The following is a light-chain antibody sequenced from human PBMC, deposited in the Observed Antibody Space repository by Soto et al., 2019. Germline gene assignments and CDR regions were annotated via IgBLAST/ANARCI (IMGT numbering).Light chain of an antibody. CDR2: DAC. CDR3: QEYNSYPYS. Sequence: DIQMTQCPSTLPASVGDRVTITCRASPGISSGLAWYQQKPGKAPNLLIYDACSSESGVTSRFGGSGSGTDSTRTISSPQPDDFPNYYCQEYNSYPYSFGQRTKL. J-gene: IGKJ2*01. V-gene: IGKV1-5*01. CDR1: PGISSG.